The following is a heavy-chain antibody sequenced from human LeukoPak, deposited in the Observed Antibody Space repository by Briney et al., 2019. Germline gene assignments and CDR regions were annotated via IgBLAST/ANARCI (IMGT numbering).Heavy chain of an antibody. D-gene: IGHD3-3*01. V-gene: IGHV4-4*02. J-gene: IGHJ4*02. Sequence: PSETLSLTCGVSGGSVSSTNWWTWVRQPPGKGLEWIGEVHLDGRTNYNPSLESRLTMSVDVSENQVSLKLTSVTAADTAVYYCAREGGFYRPLDYSGQGTLVTVSS. CDR1: GGSVSSTNW. CDR3: AREGGFYRPLDY. CDR2: VHLDGRT.